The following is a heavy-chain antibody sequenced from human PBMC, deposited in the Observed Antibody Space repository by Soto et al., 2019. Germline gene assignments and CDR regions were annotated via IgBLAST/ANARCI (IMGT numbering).Heavy chain of an antibody. Sequence: QVQLVQSGAEVKKPGSSVKVSCKASGGTFSSYAISWVRQAPGQGLEWMGGIIPIFGTANYAQKFQGRVTIPADESTSTAYMELSSLRSEDTAVYYCAREVLDTAMVPAYGMDVWGQGTTVTVSS. D-gene: IGHD5-18*01. V-gene: IGHV1-69*01. CDR1: GGTFSSYA. J-gene: IGHJ6*02. CDR3: AREVLDTAMVPAYGMDV. CDR2: IIPIFGTA.